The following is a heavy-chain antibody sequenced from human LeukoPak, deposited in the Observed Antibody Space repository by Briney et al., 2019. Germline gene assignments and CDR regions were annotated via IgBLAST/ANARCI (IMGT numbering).Heavy chain of an antibody. Sequence: SVEVSCKASGGTFSSYAISWVRQAPGQGLEWMGGIIPMFGTADYAQKFQGRVTITADESTSTAYMELSSLRSEDTAVYYCARGSVIAAAGNYFDYWGQGTLVTVSS. D-gene: IGHD6-13*01. J-gene: IGHJ4*02. CDR2: IIPMFGTA. V-gene: IGHV1-69*13. CDR1: GGTFSSYA. CDR3: ARGSVIAAAGNYFDY.